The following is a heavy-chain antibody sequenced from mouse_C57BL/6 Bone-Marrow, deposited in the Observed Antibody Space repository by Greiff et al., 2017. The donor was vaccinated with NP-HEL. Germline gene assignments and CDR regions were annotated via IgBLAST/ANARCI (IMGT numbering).Heavy chain of an antibody. V-gene: IGHV1-69*01. CDR2: IDPSDSYT. CDR1: GYTFTSYW. D-gene: IGHD1-1*01. CDR3: ARGELLRFLYAMDY. Sequence: VQLQQPGAELVMPGASVKLSCKASGYTFTSYWMHWVKQRPGQGLEWIGEIDPSDSYTNYNQKFKGKSTLTVDKSSSTAYMQLSSLTSEDSAVYYCARGELLRFLYAMDYWGQGTSVTVSS. J-gene: IGHJ4*01.